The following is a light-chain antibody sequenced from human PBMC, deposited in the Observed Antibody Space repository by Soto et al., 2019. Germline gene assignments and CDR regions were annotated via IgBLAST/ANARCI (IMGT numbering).Light chain of an antibody. Sequence: DIVMTQSPDSLAVSLGERATINCKSSQSVLYSSNTNNYLAWYQQKPGQPPKLLIYWASTRESGVPDRFSASGSGTDFTLTISSLQAEDVAVYYCQQYYSTPYTFGQGTKLEIK. CDR3: QQYYSTPYT. CDR1: QSVLYSSNTNNY. V-gene: IGKV4-1*01. J-gene: IGKJ2*01. CDR2: WAS.